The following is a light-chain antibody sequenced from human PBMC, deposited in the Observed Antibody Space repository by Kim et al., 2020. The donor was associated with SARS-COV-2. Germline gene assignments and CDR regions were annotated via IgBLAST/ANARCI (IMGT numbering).Light chain of an antibody. V-gene: IGKV1-5*01. CDR2: DAS. J-gene: IGKJ2*01. CDR1: QSISSW. Sequence: SASVGDRVTLTCRATQSISSWLAWYQQTPGKAPTLLIYDASSLESGVPSRFSGRGSGTEFTLTISSLQPDDFATFYCQQYDTDPNTFGQGTKLEI. CDR3: QQYDTDPNT.